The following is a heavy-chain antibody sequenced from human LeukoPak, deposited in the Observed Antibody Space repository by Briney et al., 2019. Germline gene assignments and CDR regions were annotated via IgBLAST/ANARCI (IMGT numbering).Heavy chain of an antibody. CDR2: ISAYNGNT. Sequence: ASVKVSCKASGYTFTSYGISWVRQAPGQGLEWMGWISAYNGNTNYAQKLQGRVTMTTDTSTSTAYMELRSLRSDDTAVYYCARGSAAGYSSGWYGGDYWGQGTLVTVSS. CDR1: GYTFTSYG. D-gene: IGHD6-19*01. CDR3: ARGSAAGYSSGWYGGDY. V-gene: IGHV1-18*01. J-gene: IGHJ4*02.